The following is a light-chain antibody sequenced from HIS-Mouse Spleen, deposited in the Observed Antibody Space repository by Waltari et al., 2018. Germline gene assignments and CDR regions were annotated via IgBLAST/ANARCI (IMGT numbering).Light chain of an antibody. J-gene: IGLJ2*01. CDR1: SRYVGGYNY. CDR3: SSYAGSNFVV. CDR2: EVS. V-gene: IGLV2-8*01. Sequence: QSALTQPPSASGSPGQSVTISCTGTSRYVGGYNYVSWYQQHPGKAPKLMIYEVSKRPSGVPDRFSGSKSGNTASLTVSGLQAEDEADYYCSSYAGSNFVVFGGGTKLTVL.